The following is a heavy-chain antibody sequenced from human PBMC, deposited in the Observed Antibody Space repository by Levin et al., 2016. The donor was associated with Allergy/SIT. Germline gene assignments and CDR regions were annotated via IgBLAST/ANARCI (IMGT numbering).Heavy chain of an antibody. J-gene: IGHJ6*02. V-gene: IGHV3-15*01. D-gene: IGHD6-19*01. CDR3: TTGYSSGWYTQPQYYYDSLVIDYYYYGMDV. Sequence: WIRQPPGKGLEWVGRIKSKTDGGTTDYAAPVKGRFTISRDDSKNTLYLQMNSLKTEDTAVYYCTTGYSSGWYTQPQYYYDSLVIDYYYYGMDVWGQGTTVTVSS. CDR2: IKSKTDGGTT.